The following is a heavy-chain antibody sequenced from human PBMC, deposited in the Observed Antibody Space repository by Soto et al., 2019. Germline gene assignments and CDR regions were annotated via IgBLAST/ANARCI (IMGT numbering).Heavy chain of an antibody. D-gene: IGHD6-19*01. CDR2: LSYEGSEE. V-gene: IGHV3-30*03. CDR3: ALTRRSSLLEVAGPGFEY. Sequence: GGSLRLSCAASGFNFGVFGMHWVRQAPGKGLEWLSVLSYEGSEEYYADSVRGRFTISRDNSKNTLFLQMDSLRVDDTGVYYCALTRRSSLLEVAGPGFEYWGQGTLVTV. CDR1: GFNFGVFG. J-gene: IGHJ4*02.